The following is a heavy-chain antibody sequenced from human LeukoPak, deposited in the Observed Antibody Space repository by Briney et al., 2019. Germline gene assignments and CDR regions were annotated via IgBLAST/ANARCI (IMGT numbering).Heavy chain of an antibody. D-gene: IGHD1-26*01. CDR1: GFTFSSYG. CDR2: ISYDGSNK. CDR3: AKARQRGIVYYYGMDV. J-gene: IGHJ6*02. Sequence: GGSLRLSCAASGFTFSSYGMHWVRQAPGKGLEWVAVISYDGSNKYYADSVKGRFTISRDNSKNTLYLQMNSLRAEDTAVYYCAKARQRGIVYYYGMDVWGQGTTVTVSS. V-gene: IGHV3-30*18.